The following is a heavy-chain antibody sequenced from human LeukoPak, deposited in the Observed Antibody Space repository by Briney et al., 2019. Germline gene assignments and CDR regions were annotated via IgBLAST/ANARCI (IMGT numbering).Heavy chain of an antibody. CDR1: GGSFSGYY. CDR3: ARAHYDSSGYYYWGPFFDY. J-gene: IGHJ4*02. D-gene: IGHD3-22*01. Sequence: SETLSLTCAVYGGSFSGYYWSWIRQPPGKGLEWIGEINHSGSTNYNPSLKSRVTISVDTSKNQFSLKLSSVTAADTAVYYCARAHYDSSGYYYWGPFFDYWGQGTLVTVSS. CDR2: INHSGST. V-gene: IGHV4-34*01.